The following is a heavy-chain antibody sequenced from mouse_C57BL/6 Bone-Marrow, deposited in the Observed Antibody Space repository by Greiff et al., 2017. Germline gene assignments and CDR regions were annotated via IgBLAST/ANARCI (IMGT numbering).Heavy chain of an antibody. V-gene: IGHV1-78*01. CDR1: GYTFTDHP. J-gene: IGHJ3*01. CDR2: IYPKDGST. Sequence: VQLQQSDAELVKPGASVKISCKVSGYTFTDHPIHWMKQRPEQGLEWIGYIYPKDGSTKYNEKFKGKATLTAAKSSSTAYMQLNSLTSEDSAVYFCARSKGDEAWFAYWGQGTLVTVSA. CDR3: ARSKGDEAWFAY.